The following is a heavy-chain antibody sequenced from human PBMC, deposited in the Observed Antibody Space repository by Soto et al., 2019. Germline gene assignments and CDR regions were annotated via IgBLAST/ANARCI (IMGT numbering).Heavy chain of an antibody. D-gene: IGHD6-13*01. CDR2: ISAYNGNT. CDR3: ARDLAAAGPFDY. V-gene: IGHV1-18*01. CDR1: GYTFTSYA. Sequence: QVQLVQSGAEVKKPGASVKVSCKTSGYTFTSYAISWVRQAPGQGLEWMGWISAYNGNTHYAQKLQGRVTMTTDPSTSTADMELRSLRSDDTAVYYCARDLAAAGPFDYWGQGTLVTVSS. J-gene: IGHJ4*02.